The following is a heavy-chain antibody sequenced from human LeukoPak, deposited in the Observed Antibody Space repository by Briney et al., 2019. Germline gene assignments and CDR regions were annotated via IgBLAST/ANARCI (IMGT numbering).Heavy chain of an antibody. CDR2: INPNSGGT. CDR1: GYTFTGYY. J-gene: IGHJ6*02. Sequence: ASVKVSCKASGYTFTGYYMHWVRQAPGQGLEWIGWINPNSGGTNYAQKFQGRVTMTRDTSISTAYMELSRLRSDDTAVYYCARDRVTSSSWHYYYYYGMDVWGQGTTVTVSS. V-gene: IGHV1-2*02. CDR3: ARDRVTSSSWHYYYYYGMDV. D-gene: IGHD6-13*01.